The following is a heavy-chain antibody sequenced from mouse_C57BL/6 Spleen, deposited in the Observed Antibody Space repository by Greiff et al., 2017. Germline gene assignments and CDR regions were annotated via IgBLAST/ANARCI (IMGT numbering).Heavy chain of an antibody. V-gene: IGHV1-42*01. D-gene: IGHD1-1*01. CDR2: INPSTGGT. CDR1: GYSFTGYY. CDR3: ASSTAYYGSSPFAY. Sequence: VQLKQSGPELVKPGASVKISCKASGYSFTGYYMNWVKQSPEKSLEWIGEINPSTGGTTYNQKFKAKATLTVYKSSSTAYMQLKSLTSEDSAVYYCASSTAYYGSSPFAYWGQGTLVTVSA. J-gene: IGHJ3*01.